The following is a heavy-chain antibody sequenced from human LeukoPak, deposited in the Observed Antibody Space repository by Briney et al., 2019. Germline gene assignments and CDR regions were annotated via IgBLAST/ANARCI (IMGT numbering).Heavy chain of an antibody. CDR2: IYSNSNT. J-gene: IGHJ2*01. V-gene: IGHV3-53*01. D-gene: IGHD2-15*01. CDR1: GFIVTNNY. CDR3: ARGLGTFEDMYFDL. Sequence: GGSLRLSCAASGFIVTNNYMTWVRQAPGKGLEWVAIIYSNSNTYYADSVKGRFTVSRDNSKNTVYLQMNSLRAEDTAVYYCARGLGTFEDMYFDLWGRGTLVTVSS.